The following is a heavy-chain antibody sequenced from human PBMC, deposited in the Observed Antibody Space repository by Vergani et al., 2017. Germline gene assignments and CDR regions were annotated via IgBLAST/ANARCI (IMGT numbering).Heavy chain of an antibody. CDR2: IYVSGIT. CDR3: AGDNKQLRPRAFDL. V-gene: IGHV4-61*02. Sequence: QVQLQESGPGLVKPSQTLSLTCTVSGASINNDFYYWHWIRQPAGKGLEWIGRIYVSGITDYNPSLQSRVSMSVDTSKNQFSLTLTSVTAADTAVYYCAGDNKQLRPRAFDLWVQGTMVTVSS. D-gene: IGHD4-23*01. J-gene: IGHJ3*01. CDR1: GASINNDFYY.